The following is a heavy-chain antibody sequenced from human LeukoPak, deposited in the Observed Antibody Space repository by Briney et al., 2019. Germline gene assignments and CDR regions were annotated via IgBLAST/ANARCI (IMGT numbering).Heavy chain of an antibody. D-gene: IGHD5-12*01. J-gene: IGHJ4*02. CDR3: AKDIVATLAYFDY. Sequence: WGSLRLSCAASGFTFSNYAMSGVRQAPGKGLEWVSAISGSASSTYHADSVKGRFTISRDNSKNTLYLQMNSLRAEDTAVYYCAKDIVATLAYFDYWGQGTLVTVSS. CDR1: GFTFSNYA. CDR2: ISGSASST. V-gene: IGHV3-23*01.